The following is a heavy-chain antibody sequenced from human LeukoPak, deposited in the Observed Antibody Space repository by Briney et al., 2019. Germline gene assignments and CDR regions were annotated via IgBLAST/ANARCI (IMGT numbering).Heavy chain of an antibody. D-gene: IGHD2-2*01. CDR2: ISAYNGNT. Sequence: GASVKVSCKASGYTFTSYGISWVRQDPGHGLEWMGWISAYNGNTNYAQKLQGRVTMTTDTYTSTVYRELSSLRSEDTAVYYCARAEIPQRGRGYCSSTSCHSSYYYYMDVWGKGTTVTVSS. V-gene: IGHV1-18*01. CDR3: ARAEIPQRGRGYCSSTSCHSSYYYYMDV. CDR1: GYTFTSYG. J-gene: IGHJ6*03.